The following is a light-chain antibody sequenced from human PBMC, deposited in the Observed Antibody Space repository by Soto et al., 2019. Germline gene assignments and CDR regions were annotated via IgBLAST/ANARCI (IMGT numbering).Light chain of an antibody. J-gene: IGLJ1*01. CDR1: SYVSGYNY. V-gene: IGLV2-14*01. Sequence: QSVLTQPPSVSAAPGQKVTISCSGSSYVSGYNYVSWYQQHPGTAPKLMIYDVSNRPSGVSNRFSGSKSGNTASLTISGLQAEDEADYYCSSYTSSSTHVFGTGTKVTVL. CDR2: DVS. CDR3: SSYTSSSTHV.